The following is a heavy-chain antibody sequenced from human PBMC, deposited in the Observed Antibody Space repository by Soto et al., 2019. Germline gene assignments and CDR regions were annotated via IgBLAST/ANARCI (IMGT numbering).Heavy chain of an antibody. D-gene: IGHD2-8*02. Sequence: QLRLQESGSGVVKTSESLSLTCTVFGASISYGGYSWGWIRQSPGGGLEWIGHMTHLENNYFNSSLKSRLTMSIDMTKNQFTLKLTSMTAADKGVYYCVRGGVFDSFEYWGQGILVTVSS. CDR2: MTHLENN. V-gene: IGHV4-30-2*06. J-gene: IGHJ4*02. CDR1: GASISYGGYS. CDR3: VRGGVFDSFEY.